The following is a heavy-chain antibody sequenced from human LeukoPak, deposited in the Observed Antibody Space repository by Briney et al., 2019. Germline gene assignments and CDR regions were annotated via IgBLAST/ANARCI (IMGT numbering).Heavy chain of an antibody. D-gene: IGHD3-10*01. Sequence: PGGSLRVSCAASGFTFSTYAMSWVRQAPGKGLGWGSTLGGGGVDTYYADSVKGRFTISRDNSKNTLYLQINSLRAEDTAVYCCANDRGQIYYNYYMDVWGQGTTVTVSS. V-gene: IGHV3-23*01. J-gene: IGHJ6*02. CDR2: LGGGGVDT. CDR3: ANDRGQIYYNYYMDV. CDR1: GFTFSTYA.